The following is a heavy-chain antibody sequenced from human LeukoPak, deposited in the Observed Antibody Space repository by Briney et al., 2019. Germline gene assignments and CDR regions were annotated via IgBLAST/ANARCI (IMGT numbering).Heavy chain of an antibody. CDR2: ISSSSAFI. V-gene: IGHV3-21*01. D-gene: IGHD6-13*01. CDR1: GFAFSSYT. J-gene: IGHJ4*02. Sequence: PGGSLRLSCAVSGFAFSSYTMNWVRQAPGKGLEWVSSISSSSAFIYYEDSVRGRFTISRDNAKNSLYLQMNSLRAEDTAVYYCARELVLDYWGQGTPVTVSS. CDR3: ARELVLDY.